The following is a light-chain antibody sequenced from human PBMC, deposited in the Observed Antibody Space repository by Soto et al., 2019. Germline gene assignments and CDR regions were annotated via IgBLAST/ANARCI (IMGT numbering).Light chain of an antibody. V-gene: IGKV2-24*01. J-gene: IGKJ1*01. CDR1: QSLLNSDGNTY. CDR2: KIS. Sequence: DIVMTQTPLSSPVTLGQPASISCRSSQSLLNSDGNTYLSWLQQRPGQPPSLLIYKISNRFSEVRDRISDSGAVTDFTPKISGVEAEDVGFYYCMQPTQFPWTSGQGPKVEIK. CDR3: MQPTQFPWT.